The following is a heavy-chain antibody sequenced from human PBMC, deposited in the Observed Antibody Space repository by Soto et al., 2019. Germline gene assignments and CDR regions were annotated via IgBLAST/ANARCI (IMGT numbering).Heavy chain of an antibody. J-gene: IGHJ3*02. CDR1: GYTFTGYY. CDR2: INPNSGGT. Sequence: GASVKVSCKASGYTFTGYYMHWVRQAPGQGLEWMGWINPNSGGTSYAQKFQGWVTMTRDASISTAYMELSRLRSDDTAVYYCARVRNLTLQTKVGILGATVAFNIWGKGIIVTV. V-gene: IGHV1-2*04. D-gene: IGHD1-26*01. CDR3: ARVRNLTLQTKVGILGATVAFNI.